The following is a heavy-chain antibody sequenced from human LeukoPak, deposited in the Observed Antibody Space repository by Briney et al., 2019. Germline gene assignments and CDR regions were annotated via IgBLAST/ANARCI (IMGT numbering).Heavy chain of an antibody. V-gene: IGHV4-34*01. CDR3: AREGGQYFFDY. CDR1: GGSFSGYY. CDR2: INHSGST. D-gene: IGHD1-26*01. Sequence: PSETLSLTCAVYGGSFSGYYWSWIRQPPGKGLEWIGEINHSGSTNYNPSLKSRVTISVDTSKNQFSLKLSSVTAADTAVYYCAREGGQYFFDYWGQGTLVTVSS. J-gene: IGHJ4*02.